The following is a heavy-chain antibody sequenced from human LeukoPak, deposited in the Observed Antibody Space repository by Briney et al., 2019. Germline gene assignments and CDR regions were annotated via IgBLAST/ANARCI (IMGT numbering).Heavy chain of an antibody. CDR2: VDPEDGET. D-gene: IGHD6-19*01. V-gene: IGHV1-69-2*01. CDR1: GYTLTDYY. CDR3: ARGRGGRGGWSGGYDAFDI. J-gene: IGHJ3*02. Sequence: ASVKISCKVSGYTLTDYYMHWVQQAPGKGLEWMGLVDPEDGETIYAEKFQGRVTITADTSTDTAYMELSSLRSEDTAVYYCARGRGGRGGWSGGYDAFDIWGQGTMVTVSS.